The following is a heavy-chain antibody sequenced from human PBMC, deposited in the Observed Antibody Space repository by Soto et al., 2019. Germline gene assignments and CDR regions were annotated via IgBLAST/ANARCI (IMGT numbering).Heavy chain of an antibody. V-gene: IGHV4-4*07. J-gene: IGHJ4*02. CDR2: IYTSGST. Sequence: LSLTCTVSGGSISNYYWSWIRQPAGKGLEWIGRIYTSGSTDYNPSLKSRVTISIDTSQNQFSLKLTSMTAADTAVYYCARERREEIHDGYDIDYWGQGTLVTVSS. CDR1: GGSISNYY. CDR3: ARERREEIHDGYDIDY. D-gene: IGHD5-12*01.